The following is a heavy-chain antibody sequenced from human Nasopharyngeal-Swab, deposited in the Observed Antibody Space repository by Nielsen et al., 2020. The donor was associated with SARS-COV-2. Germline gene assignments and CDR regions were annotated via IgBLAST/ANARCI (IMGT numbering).Heavy chain of an antibody. D-gene: IGHD6-19*01. CDR1: GFTFINYW. Sequence: VGSLRLSCVSSGFTFINYWMHWVRQAPGKGLVWVSRTDEYGTTINYADSVKGRFAISRDNAKNTLYLQMNSLRADDTAMYYCASDLSGRDDFWGQGTLVTVAS. V-gene: IGHV3-74*01. J-gene: IGHJ4*02. CDR3: ASDLSGRDDF. CDR2: TDEYGTTI.